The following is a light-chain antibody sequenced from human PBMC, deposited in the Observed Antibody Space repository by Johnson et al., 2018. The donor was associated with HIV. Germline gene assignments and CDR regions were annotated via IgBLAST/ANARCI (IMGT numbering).Light chain of an antibody. Sequence: QAVLTQPPSVSAAPGQKVTISCSGSSSNIGNNYVSWYQQFPGTAPTLLIYENDKRPSGIPDRFSVSKSATSATLGITGLQPRDEAAYYCGTWETSLNAYVFGTGTKVTVL. CDR3: GTWETSLNAYV. CDR2: END. J-gene: IGLJ1*01. V-gene: IGLV1-51*02. CDR1: SSNIGNNY.